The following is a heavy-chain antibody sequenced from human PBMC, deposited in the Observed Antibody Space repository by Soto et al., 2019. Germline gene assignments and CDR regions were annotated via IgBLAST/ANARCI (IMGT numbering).Heavy chain of an antibody. CDR1: GYPFTSYY. CDR2: INPTDGTT. Sequence: QVQLVQSEAELRKPGTSVKVSCKTSGYPFTSYYMNWVRQAPGQGLEWMGVINPTDGTTTFAQKFDGRLTMTRDTSTSTVYMGLSSLRFDDTAVYYCASCGSDGGYCDYWGQGTLVAVSS. D-gene: IGHD3-16*01. V-gene: IGHV1-46*01. CDR3: ASCGSDGGYCDY. J-gene: IGHJ4*02.